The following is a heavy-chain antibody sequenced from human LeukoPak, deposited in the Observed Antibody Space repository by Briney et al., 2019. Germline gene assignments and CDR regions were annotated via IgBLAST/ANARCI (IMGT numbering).Heavy chain of an antibody. V-gene: IGHV3-23*01. CDR1: GFTFTNFA. D-gene: IGHD3-10*01. CDR2: IGGSGDT. J-gene: IGHJ5*01. Sequence: SGGSLRLSCAASGFTFTNFAVGWVRQAPGSALEWVSRIGGSGDTYYADSVKGRFTISRDISKNTLYLQLSSLRADDTAVYYCAKDGSGWSYDSWGQGTLVTVSS. CDR3: AKDGSGWSYDS.